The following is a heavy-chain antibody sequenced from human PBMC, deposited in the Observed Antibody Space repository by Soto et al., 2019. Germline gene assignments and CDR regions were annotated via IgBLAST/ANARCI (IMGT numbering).Heavy chain of an antibody. Sequence: PGESLKISCRCSGYTFSNFWIAWVHHLPGKGLEWMGIIYPGDHETRYSPSFHGKVTISADKSINTAYLQWSSLEASDSAFYYCARSPRSSPYFDYWGQGALVTVSS. CDR2: IYPGDHET. CDR1: GYTFSNFW. CDR3: ARSPRSSPYFDY. V-gene: IGHV5-51*07. D-gene: IGHD6-13*01. J-gene: IGHJ4*02.